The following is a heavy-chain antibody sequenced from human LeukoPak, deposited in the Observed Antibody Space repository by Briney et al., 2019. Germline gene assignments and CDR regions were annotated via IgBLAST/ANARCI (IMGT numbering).Heavy chain of an antibody. D-gene: IGHD3-22*01. CDR3: AREDDSSGYSHFDY. J-gene: IGHJ4*02. Sequence: GASVKVSCKAFGYTFTGYYMHWVRQAPGQGLEWMGRINPKSGGTSNGQKFQGRITMTRDTSINTAYMELSSLGSDDTAVYFCAREDDSSGYSHFDYWGQGTLVTVSS. V-gene: IGHV1-2*06. CDR1: GYTFTGYY. CDR2: INPKSGGT.